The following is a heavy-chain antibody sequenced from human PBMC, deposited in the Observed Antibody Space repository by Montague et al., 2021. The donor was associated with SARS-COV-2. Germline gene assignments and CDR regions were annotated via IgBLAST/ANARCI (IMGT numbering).Heavy chain of an antibody. D-gene: IGHD3-16*01. CDR2: VLYTGTP. CDR3: VAGGDSAKAGAY. Sequence: SETLSLTSTLSGGSIANSHKYWGWVRQPPGKGLEWIGSVLYTGTPHDHPSLTARVTISLDTSKNQFSLKMYSVTAADTATYFCVAGGDSAKAGAYWGQGTLVTVSS. CDR1: GGSIANSHKY. J-gene: IGHJ4*02. V-gene: IGHV4-39*07.